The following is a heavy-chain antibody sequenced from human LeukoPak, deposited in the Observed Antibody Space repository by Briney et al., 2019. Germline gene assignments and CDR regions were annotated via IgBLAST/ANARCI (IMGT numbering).Heavy chain of an antibody. D-gene: IGHD3-10*01. V-gene: IGHV3-48*03. Sequence: GGSLRLSCAASGFTFSSYEMNWVRQAPGKGLEWVSYISSSGGTMYYADSVKGRFTIPRDNAKNSLYLQMNSLRAEDTAVYYCARGEYGSGSYHIDYWGQGTLVTVSS. CDR1: GFTFSSYE. CDR2: ISSSGGTM. CDR3: ARGEYGSGSYHIDY. J-gene: IGHJ4*02.